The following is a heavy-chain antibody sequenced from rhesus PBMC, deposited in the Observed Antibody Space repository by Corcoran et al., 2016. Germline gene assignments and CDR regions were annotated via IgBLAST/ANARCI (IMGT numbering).Heavy chain of an antibody. J-gene: IGHJ4*01. CDR3: AGTERLQYYYDSGYYPDY. V-gene: IGHV4S7*01. CDR1: GGSISSSNW. D-gene: IGHD3-28*01. CDR2: IYGGSGST. Sequence: QVQLQESGPGLVKPSETLSLTCAVSGGSISSSNWWSWIRQSPGKGLEWIGYIYGGSGSTSYNPSLKSRVTISKDPSKNQFSLKLSSVTAADTAVYYCAGTERLQYYYDSGYYPDYWGQGVLVTVSS.